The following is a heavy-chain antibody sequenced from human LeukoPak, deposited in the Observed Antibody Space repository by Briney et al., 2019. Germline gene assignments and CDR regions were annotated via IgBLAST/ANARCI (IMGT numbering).Heavy chain of an antibody. CDR1: GYRFTTDMYT. D-gene: IGHD6-19*01. CDR2: INAGNGNT. Sequence: ASVKVSCKASGYRFTTDMYTNHWLRQPPAHRLEWMGWINAGNGNTKYSQKFQGRVTITGDTSARTVYMEVSSLVSEDTAVYYCARDSDSSGWSWVYWGQGTLVTVSS. J-gene: IGHJ4*02. CDR3: ARDSDSSGWSWVY. V-gene: IGHV1-3*01.